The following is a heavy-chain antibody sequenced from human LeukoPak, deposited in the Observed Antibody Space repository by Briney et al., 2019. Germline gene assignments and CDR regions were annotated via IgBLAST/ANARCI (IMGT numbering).Heavy chain of an antibody. V-gene: IGHV1-69*13. CDR1: GGTFSSYA. D-gene: IGHD2-2*01. CDR3: ARVPRQYQLLTYYYYMDV. Sequence: ASVKVSCKASGGTFSSYAISWVRQAPGQGLEWMGGIIPIFGTANYAQKFQGRVTITADESTSTAYMELSSLRSEDTAVYYCARVPRQYQLLTYYYYMDVWGKGTTVTVSS. J-gene: IGHJ6*03. CDR2: IIPIFGTA.